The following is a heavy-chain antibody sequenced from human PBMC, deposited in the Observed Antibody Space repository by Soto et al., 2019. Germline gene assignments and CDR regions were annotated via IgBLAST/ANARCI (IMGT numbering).Heavy chain of an antibody. CDR2: IWYDGSNK. D-gene: IGHD5-12*01. V-gene: IGHV3-33*01. CDR1: GFTFSSYG. Sequence: PGGSLRLSCAASGFTFSSYGMHWVRQAPGKGLEWVAVIWYDGSNKYYADSVKGRFTISRDNSKNTLYLQMNSLRAEDTAVYYCAGDGGEMATIHYYYGMDVWGQGTTVTVSS. J-gene: IGHJ6*02. CDR3: AGDGGEMATIHYYYGMDV.